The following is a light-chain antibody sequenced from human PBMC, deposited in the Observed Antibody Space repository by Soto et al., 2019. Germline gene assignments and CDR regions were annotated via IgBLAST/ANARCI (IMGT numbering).Light chain of an antibody. J-gene: IGKJ5*01. CDR2: GAS. CDR1: QTVSSNY. Sequence: PGERATLSCRASQTVSSNYLAWCQQRPGQAPMLLIYGASTRAAGIPDRFSGSGSGTDFTLTITRLEPEDSAVYFCQQYTGPPTTFGQGTRLEIK. CDR3: QQYTGPPTT. V-gene: IGKV3-20*01.